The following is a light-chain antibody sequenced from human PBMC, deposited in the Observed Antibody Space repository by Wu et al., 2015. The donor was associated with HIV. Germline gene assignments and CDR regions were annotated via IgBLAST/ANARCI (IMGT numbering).Light chain of an antibody. Sequence: EIVLTQSPVTLSLSPGERATLSCRASQSVSTYLAWYQQKPGQAPRLLIYDASNRATGIPVRFSGSGSGTDFTLTISSLEPEDFAVYYCQQYHNWPPYTFGPGTQLEIK. CDR2: DAS. CDR1: QSVSTY. V-gene: IGKV3-11*01. J-gene: IGKJ2*01. CDR3: QQYHNWPPYT.